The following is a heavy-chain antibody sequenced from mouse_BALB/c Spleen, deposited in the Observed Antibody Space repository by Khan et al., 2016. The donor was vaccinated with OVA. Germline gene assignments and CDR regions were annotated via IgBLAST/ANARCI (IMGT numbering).Heavy chain of an antibody. Sequence: VQLQQSGAELVKPGASVKLSCKASGFNIKDNYLHWVKQRPEQGLEWIGRIDPANGNTKYDPKFQGQAAITSDQSSNTSYLQLNNLTYEETTVYYWARPAYDTRDFDVWGGGTTVTVSS. V-gene: IGHV14-3*02. CDR3: ARPAYDTRDFDV. D-gene: IGHD2-3*01. CDR2: IDPANGNT. J-gene: IGHJ1*01. CDR1: GFNIKDNY.